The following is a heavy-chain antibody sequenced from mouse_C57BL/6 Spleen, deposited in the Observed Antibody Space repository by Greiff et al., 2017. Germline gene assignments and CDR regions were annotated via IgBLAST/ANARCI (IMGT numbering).Heavy chain of an antibody. CDR1: GYTFTSYW. Sequence: VQLQQSGAELVKPGASVKLSCKASGYTFTSYWMHWVKQRPGQGLEWIGMIHPNSGSTNYNEKFKSKATLTVDKSSSTAYMQLSSLTSEDSAVYYCARPYDGYYLDYWGQGTTLTVSS. CDR3: ARPYDGYYLDY. V-gene: IGHV1-64*01. J-gene: IGHJ2*01. CDR2: IHPNSGST. D-gene: IGHD2-3*01.